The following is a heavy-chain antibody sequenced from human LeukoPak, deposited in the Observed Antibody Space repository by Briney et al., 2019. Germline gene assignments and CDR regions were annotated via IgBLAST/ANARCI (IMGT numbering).Heavy chain of an antibody. D-gene: IGHD3-22*01. J-gene: IGHJ4*02. CDR3: ARGRYYDSDSSIGGLIDY. V-gene: IGHV3-9*01. Sequence: GGSLRLSCAASGFTFDDYAMHWVRQAPGKGLEWGSGISWNSGTIDYADSVKGRFTISRDNAKNFLYLQMNSLRAEDTAVYYCARGRYYDSDSSIGGLIDYWGQGTLVTVSS. CDR2: ISWNSGTI. CDR1: GFTFDDYA.